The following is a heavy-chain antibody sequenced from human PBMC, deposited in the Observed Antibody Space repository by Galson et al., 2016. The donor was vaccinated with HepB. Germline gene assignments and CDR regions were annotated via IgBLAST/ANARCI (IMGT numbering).Heavy chain of an antibody. J-gene: IGHJ6*02. V-gene: IGHV6-1*01. Sequence: CAISGDSVYNNGAAWVWIRQSPSRGLEWLGRTFYRSTWENHYTGSVRNRITISPDTSRTQFSLHLNSVTPDDTAVYYCARAVMLGRGMDVWGQGTTVTVSS. CDR3: ARAVMLGRGMDV. CDR1: GDSVYNNGAA. CDR2: TFYRSTWEN. D-gene: IGHD3-10*01.